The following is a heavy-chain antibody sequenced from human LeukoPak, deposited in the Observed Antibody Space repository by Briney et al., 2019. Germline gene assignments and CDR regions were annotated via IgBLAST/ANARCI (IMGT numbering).Heavy chain of an antibody. CDR2: ITGSGGTT. V-gene: IGHV3-23*01. D-gene: IGHD3-22*01. J-gene: IGHJ4*02. Sequence: GQSLRLSCAASGFTFSSHAMSWVRQAPGKGLEWVSGITGSGGTTHHADSVKGRFTISRDNSKNTLFLQMNSLRVEDTALYYCARAYGSSGYYQLPIDYWGQGTLVTVSS. CDR1: GFTFSSHA. CDR3: ARAYGSSGYYQLPIDY.